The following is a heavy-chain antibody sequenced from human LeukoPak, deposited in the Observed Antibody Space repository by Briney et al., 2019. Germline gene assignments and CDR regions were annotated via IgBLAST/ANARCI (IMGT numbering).Heavy chain of an antibody. CDR3: ARDIATVVHQE. J-gene: IGHJ4*02. Sequence: ASVKVSCKXSGYTFTSYGISWVRQSPGQGLEWMGWISGYSGNTNYVQKFQGRVTMATDTSTSTVYMELRSLRSDDTAVYYCARDIATVVHQEWGQGTLVTVSS. CDR1: GYTFTSYG. D-gene: IGHD2-2*01. V-gene: IGHV1-18*01. CDR2: ISGYSGNT.